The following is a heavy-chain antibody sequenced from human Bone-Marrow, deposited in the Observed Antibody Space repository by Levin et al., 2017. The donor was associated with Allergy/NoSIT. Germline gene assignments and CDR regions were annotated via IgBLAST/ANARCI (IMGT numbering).Heavy chain of an antibody. J-gene: IGHJ3*02. CDR3: ARITSAFYNTGDYRDAFDN. V-gene: IGHV3-48*03. CDR2: ISNSGGRI. CDR1: AVTLSNYE. D-gene: IGHD3-9*01. Sequence: GESLKISCAASAVTLSNYEMNWVRQAPGKGLEWVSYISNSGGRIYYADPVKGRFTTSRDNARNSLFLQMNSLRAEDTAVYYCARITSAFYNTGDYRDAFDNWGRGTMVTVSS.